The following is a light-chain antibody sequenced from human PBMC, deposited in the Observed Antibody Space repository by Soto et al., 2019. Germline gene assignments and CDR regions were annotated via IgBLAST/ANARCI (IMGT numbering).Light chain of an antibody. CDR1: QTISSW. V-gene: IGKV1-5*03. Sequence: DVQITQSPSAVSGSIGDRVTFTFRASQTISSWLAWYQQKPGKAPKLLIYKASTLKSGVPSRFSGSGSGTDFTLTISCLQPEDFAPYCSTHSESTPRTFG. J-gene: IGKJ2*01. CDR2: KAS. CDR3: THSESTPRT.